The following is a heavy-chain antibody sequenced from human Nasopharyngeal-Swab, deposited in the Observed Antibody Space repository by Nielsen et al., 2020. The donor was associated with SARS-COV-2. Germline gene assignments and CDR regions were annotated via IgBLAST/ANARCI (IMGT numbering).Heavy chain of an antibody. D-gene: IGHD6-13*01. CDR2: ISFSSGSM. Sequence: GGSLRLSCAASGFTFSSYVMSWVRQAPGKGLEWVSSISFSSGSMHYGDSVKGRFTIFRDNSKNTLYLQMDSLRVEDTAVYYCAKDRLPHSSTWTIDYWGQGTLVTVSS. J-gene: IGHJ4*02. CDR1: GFTFSSYV. CDR3: AKDRLPHSSTWTIDY. V-gene: IGHV3-23*01.